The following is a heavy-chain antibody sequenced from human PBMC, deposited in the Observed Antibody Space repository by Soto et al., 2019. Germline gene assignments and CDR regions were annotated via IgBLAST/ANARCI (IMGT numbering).Heavy chain of an antibody. V-gene: IGHV4-39*01. CDR2: IYYSGST. D-gene: IGHD4-17*01. CDR3: ARPISVTTVTNGIDFDP. Sequence: QLQLQESGPGLVKPSETLSLTCTVSGGSISSSSYYWGWIRQPPGKGLEWIGSIYYSGSTYYNPSLKSRVTISVDTSKNQFSLKLSSVTAADTAVYYSARPISVTTVTNGIDFDPWGQGTLVTVSS. CDR1: GGSISSSSYY. J-gene: IGHJ5*02.